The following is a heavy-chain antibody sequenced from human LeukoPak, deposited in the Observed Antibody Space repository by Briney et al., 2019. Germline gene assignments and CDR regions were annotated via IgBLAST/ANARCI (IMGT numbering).Heavy chain of an antibody. V-gene: IGHV5-51*01. Sequence: GESLKISCKGSGYSFTSYWIGWVRQMPGKGLEWMGIIYPGDSDTRYSPSFQGQVTISADKSISTAYLQWSGLKASDTAMYYCARPTEDYDFWSGYAPGYFDYWGQGTLVTVSS. CDR3: ARPTEDYDFWSGYAPGYFDY. D-gene: IGHD3-3*01. J-gene: IGHJ4*02. CDR1: GYSFTSYW. CDR2: IYPGDSDT.